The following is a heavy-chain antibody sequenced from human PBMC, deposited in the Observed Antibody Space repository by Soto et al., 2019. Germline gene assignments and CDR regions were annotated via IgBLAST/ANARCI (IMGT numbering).Heavy chain of an antibody. D-gene: IGHD3-16*02. CDR1: GYIFKNYA. CDR2: IIPVFGTP. J-gene: IGHJ4*02. V-gene: IGHV1-69*13. Sequence: SVKVSCKSSGYIFKNYAVTWLRQAPGQGLEWMGGIIPVFGTPDYSQKFRGRVTITADESTSTVYMELRSLTSEDTAVYYCARHLYDYVWGSYRHWGQGTLVTGSS. CDR3: ARHLYDYVWGSYRH.